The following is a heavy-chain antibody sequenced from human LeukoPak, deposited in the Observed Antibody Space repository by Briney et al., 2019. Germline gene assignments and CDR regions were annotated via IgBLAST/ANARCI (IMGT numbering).Heavy chain of an antibody. CDR2: ISWNSGSI. J-gene: IGHJ4*02. V-gene: IGHV3-9*01. D-gene: IGHD5-24*01. CDR1: GFTFDDYA. CDR3: ATAKGRWLQLRLFDY. Sequence: GGSLRLSCAASGFTFDDYAMHWVRQAPGKGLEWVPGISWNSGSIGYADSVKGRFTISRGNAKNSLYLQMNSLRAEDTALYYCATAKGRWLQLRLFDYWGQGTLVTVSS.